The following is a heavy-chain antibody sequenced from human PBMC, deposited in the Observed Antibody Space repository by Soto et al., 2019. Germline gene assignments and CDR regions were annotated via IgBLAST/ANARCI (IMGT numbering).Heavy chain of an antibody. CDR1: GFTFSSYA. Sequence: EVQLLESGGGLVQPGGSLRLSCAASGFTFSSYAMSWVRQAPGKGLEWVSAISGSGGSTYYADSVKGRFTISRDNSKNKLYLQMTSLRAEDTAVYYCAKDLNRVAARGIDYWGQGSLVTVSS. CDR3: AKDLNRVAARGIDY. J-gene: IGHJ4*02. D-gene: IGHD6-6*01. V-gene: IGHV3-23*01. CDR2: ISGSGGST.